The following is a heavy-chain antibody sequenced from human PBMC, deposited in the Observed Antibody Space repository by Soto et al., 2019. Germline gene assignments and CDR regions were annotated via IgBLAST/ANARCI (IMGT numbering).Heavy chain of an antibody. CDR2: INPSGGST. Sequence: GASVKVSCKASGYTFTSYYMHWVRQAPGQGLEWMGIINPSGGSTSYAQKFQGRVTMTRDTSTSTVYMELSSLRSEDTAVYYCAKSLADSSGSPEYFQHWGQGTLVTVSS. J-gene: IGHJ1*01. D-gene: IGHD3-22*01. V-gene: IGHV1-46*01. CDR3: AKSLADSSGSPEYFQH. CDR1: GYTFTSYY.